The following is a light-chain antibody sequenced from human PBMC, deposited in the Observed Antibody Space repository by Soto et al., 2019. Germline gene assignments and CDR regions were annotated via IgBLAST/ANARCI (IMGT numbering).Light chain of an antibody. CDR2: KAS. CDR1: QRISNL. J-gene: IGKJ1*01. Sequence: DIQMTQSPSTLSASVGDRVTITCRTSQRISNLSAWYQQKPGKAPKLLIYKASSLESGVPSRFSGSGSGTEFTLTISSLQPDDFATSYCQQHNSYSRTFGQGTKVEIK. CDR3: QQHNSYSRT. V-gene: IGKV1-5*03.